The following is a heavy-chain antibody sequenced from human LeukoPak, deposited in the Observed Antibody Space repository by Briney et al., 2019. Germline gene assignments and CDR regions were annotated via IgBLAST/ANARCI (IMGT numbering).Heavy chain of an antibody. Sequence: GGSLRLSCAASGFTFDDYTMHWVRQAPGKGLEWVSVISWDGGSTYYADSVKGRFTISRDNAKNSLYLQMNSLGAEDTAVYYCAELGITMIGGVWGKGTTVTISS. V-gene: IGHV3-43*01. CDR3: AELGITMIGGV. J-gene: IGHJ6*04. D-gene: IGHD3-10*02. CDR1: GFTFDDYT. CDR2: ISWDGGST.